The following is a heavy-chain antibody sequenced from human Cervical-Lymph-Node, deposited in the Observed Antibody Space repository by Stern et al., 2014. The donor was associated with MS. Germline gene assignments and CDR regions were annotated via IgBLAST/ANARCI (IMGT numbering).Heavy chain of an antibody. J-gene: IGHJ6*02. CDR3: AKVLPDIVVVPAAMIYYYYGMDV. D-gene: IGHD2-2*01. CDR1: GFTFSSYG. V-gene: IGHV3-30*18. Sequence: QVQLVESGGGVVQPGRSLRLSCAASGFTFSSYGMHWVRQAPGKGLEWVAVISYDGSNKYYADSVKGRFTISRDNSKNTLYLQMNSLRAEDTAVYYCAKVLPDIVVVPAAMIYYYYGMDVWGQGTTVTVSS. CDR2: ISYDGSNK.